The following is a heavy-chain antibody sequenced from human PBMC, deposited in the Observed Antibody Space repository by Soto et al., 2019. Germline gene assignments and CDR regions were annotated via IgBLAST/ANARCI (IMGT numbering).Heavy chain of an antibody. J-gene: IGHJ4*02. Sequence: LGGSLRLSCAASELNFSGSAIHWVRQAPGKGLEWVAVIRNDGSNEYYADSVKGRFTISRDNPKHTLYLQMNSLRAEDTAVYYCAKGPAGGDTHRSADYWGQGALVTVSS. D-gene: IGHD3-16*01. V-gene: IGHV3-30*04. CDR1: ELNFSGSA. CDR3: AKGPAGGDTHRSADY. CDR2: IRNDGSNE.